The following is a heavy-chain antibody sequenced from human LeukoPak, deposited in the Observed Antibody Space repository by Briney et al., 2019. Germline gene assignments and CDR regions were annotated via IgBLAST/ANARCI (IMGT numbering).Heavy chain of an antibody. J-gene: IGHJ4*02. D-gene: IGHD3-10*01. CDR2: IYHSGST. Sequence: SETLSLTCTVSGYSISSGYYWGWIRQPPGKGLEWIGSIYHSGSTYYNPSLKSRVTISVDTSKNHFSLKLGSVTAADTAVYYCASCPWFGEDVGYWGQGTLVTVSS. V-gene: IGHV4-38-2*02. CDR3: ASCPWFGEDVGY. CDR1: GYSISSGYY.